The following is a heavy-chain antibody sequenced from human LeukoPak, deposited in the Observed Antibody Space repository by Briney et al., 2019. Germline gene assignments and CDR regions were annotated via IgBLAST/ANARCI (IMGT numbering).Heavy chain of an antibody. D-gene: IGHD3-3*01. CDR1: GLTFINFG. CDR3: AKSRLSGINDAFDI. J-gene: IGHJ3*02. Sequence: QSGGSLSLSCAASGLTFINFGMTWVRQAPGKGLEWVSAISGSAVITFYADSVKGRFTISRDNSKNTLYLQMNSLRAEDTALYYCAKSRLSGINDAFDIWGQGTMVTVSS. V-gene: IGHV3-23*01. CDR2: ISGSAVIT.